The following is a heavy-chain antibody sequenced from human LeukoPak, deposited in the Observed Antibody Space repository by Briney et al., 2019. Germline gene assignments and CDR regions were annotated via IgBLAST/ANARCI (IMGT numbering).Heavy chain of an antibody. CDR3: CRYYYDSSGYYAPGGTDY. J-gene: IGHJ4*02. CDR1: GGSLSGYY. CDR2: IKHSGST. D-gene: IGHD3-22*01. Sequence: PSETLCLTCAVYGGSLSGYYWSWIRQPPGKGLEWIGEIKHSGSTNYNPSLKSRVTISVDTSKNQFSLKLSSVTAADTAVYYCCRYYYDSSGYYAPGGTDYWGQGTLVTVSS. V-gene: IGHV4-34*03.